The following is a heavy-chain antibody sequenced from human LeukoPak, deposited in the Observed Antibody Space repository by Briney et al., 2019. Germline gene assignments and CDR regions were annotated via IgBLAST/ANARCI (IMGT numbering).Heavy chain of an antibody. V-gene: IGHV3-33*06. CDR2: IWSDGTNS. CDR3: AKDAQRGFDYSNSLDK. CDR1: GFTFSHYG. D-gene: IGHD4-11*01. J-gene: IGHJ4*02. Sequence: PGGSLRLSCATSGFTFSHYGMHWGPQAPGKGRGCVSVIWSDGTNSFYGDPVKGRFTISRDNFQRTVYLQMNSLRAEDTAVYYCAKDAQRGFDYSNSLDKWGQGTLVTVSS.